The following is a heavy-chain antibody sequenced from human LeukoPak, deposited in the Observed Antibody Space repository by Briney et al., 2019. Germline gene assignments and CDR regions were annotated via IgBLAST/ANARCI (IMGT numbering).Heavy chain of an antibody. D-gene: IGHD3-22*01. CDR2: ISSSSSYI. CDR3: ARVRGYDSSGYSN. J-gene: IGHJ4*02. Sequence: GGSLRLSCAASGFTFSSYSTNWVRQAPGKGLEWVSSISSSSSYIYYADSVKGRFTISRDNAKNSLYLQMNSLRAEDTAVYYCARVRGYDSSGYSNWGQGTLVTVSS. CDR1: GFTFSSYS. V-gene: IGHV3-21*01.